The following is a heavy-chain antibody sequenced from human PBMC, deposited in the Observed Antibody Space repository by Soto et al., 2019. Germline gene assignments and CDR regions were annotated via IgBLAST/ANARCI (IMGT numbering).Heavy chain of an antibody. CDR2: MNPNSGNT. CDR1: GYTFTRYD. D-gene: IGHD4-4*01. V-gene: IGHV1-8*01. CDR3: ARGPSNYVYYYYYYMDV. Sequence: AASGKVSCKASGYTFTRYDINWVRQATGRGLEWMGWMNPNSGNTGYAQKFQGRVTMTRNTSISTAYMELSSLRSEDTAVYYCARGPSNYVYYYYYYMDVWGKGTTVTVSS. J-gene: IGHJ6*03.